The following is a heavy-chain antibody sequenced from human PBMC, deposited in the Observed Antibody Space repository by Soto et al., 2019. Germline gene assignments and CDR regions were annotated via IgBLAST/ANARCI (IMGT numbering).Heavy chain of an antibody. Sequence: PSETLSLTCTVSGGSISSYYWSWIRQPAGKGLEWIGRIYTSGSTNYNPSLKSRVTMSVDTSKNQFSLKLSSVTAADTAVCYCASYSSSWYDYYYYGMDVWGQGTTVTVSS. J-gene: IGHJ6*02. CDR1: GGSISSYY. CDR2: IYTSGST. V-gene: IGHV4-4*07. CDR3: ASYSSSWYDYYYYGMDV. D-gene: IGHD6-13*01.